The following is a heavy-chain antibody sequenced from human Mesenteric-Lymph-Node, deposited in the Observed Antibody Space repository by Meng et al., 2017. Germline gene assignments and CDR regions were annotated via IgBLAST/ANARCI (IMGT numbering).Heavy chain of an antibody. CDR1: GGSLSGYY. V-gene: IGHV4-34*02. CDR3: ARGGATPMMIKY. J-gene: IGHJ4*02. Sequence: QVQLKQWGAEVLKPSETLSLTFAVYGGSLSGYYWSWIRQPPGKGLEWMGEVYHNGVTKYSPSLRSRVVISIDTSKNQFSLNLRSVSAADTAMYYCARGGATPMMIKYWGPGTLVTVSS. CDR2: VYHNGVT. D-gene: IGHD3-10*01.